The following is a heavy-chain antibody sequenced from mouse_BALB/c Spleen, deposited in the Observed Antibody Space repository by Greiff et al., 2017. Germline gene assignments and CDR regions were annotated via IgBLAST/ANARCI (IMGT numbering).Heavy chain of an antibody. J-gene: IGHJ3*01. D-gene: IGHD2-4*01. CDR1: GYSITSGYY. V-gene: IGHV3-6*02. CDR2: ISYDGSN. CDR3: ARHYDYDESWFAY. Sequence: VQLQQSGPGLVKPSQSLSLTCSVTGYSITSGYYWNWIRQFPGNKLEWMGYISYDGSNNYNPSLKNRISITRDTSKNQFFLKLNSVTTEDTATYYCARHYDYDESWFAYWGQGTLVTVSA.